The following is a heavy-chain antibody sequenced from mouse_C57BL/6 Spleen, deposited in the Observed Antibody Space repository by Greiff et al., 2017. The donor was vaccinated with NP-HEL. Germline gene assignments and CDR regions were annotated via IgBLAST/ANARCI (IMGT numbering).Heavy chain of an antibody. V-gene: IGHV14-3*01. J-gene: IGHJ3*01. CDR1: GCRREKAV. Sequence: VQLQQSVAELVRQGASVKLSCTALGCRREKAVGQLLGGVPEQSLEWIGRIDHGSGVTKYAPKFQGKATITADTSSNTAYLQLSSLTSEDTAIYYCARYPLYYYYDVGWFAYWGQGTLVTVSA. CDR2: IDHGSGVT. CDR3: ARYPLYYYYDVGWFAY. D-gene: IGHD2-4*01.